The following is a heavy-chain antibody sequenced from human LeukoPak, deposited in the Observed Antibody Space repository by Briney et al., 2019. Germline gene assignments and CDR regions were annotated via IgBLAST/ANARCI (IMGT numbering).Heavy chain of an antibody. CDR3: ARGRLWYDY. V-gene: IGHV4-59*01. CDR1: GGSISSYY. Sequence: SVTLSLTCTVSGGSISSYYWSWIRQPPGKGLEWIGYIYYSGSTNYNPSLKSRVTISVDTSKNQFSLKLSSVTAADTAVYYCARGRLWYDYWGQGTLVTVSS. J-gene: IGHJ4*02. CDR2: IYYSGST. D-gene: IGHD5-18*01.